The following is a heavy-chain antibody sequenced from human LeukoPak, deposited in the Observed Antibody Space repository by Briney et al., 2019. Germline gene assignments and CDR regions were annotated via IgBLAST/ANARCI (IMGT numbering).Heavy chain of an antibody. CDR1: GYTFTGYY. J-gene: IGHJ4*02. CDR3: ARALYDSAVYFDY. V-gene: IGHV1-2*04. Sequence: GASVKVSCKASGYTFTGYYMHWVRQAPGQGLEWMGWINPNSGGTNYAQKFQGWVTMTRDTSNSTAYMELSRLRSDDTAVYYCARALYDSAVYFDYWGQGTLVTVSS. CDR2: INPNSGGT. D-gene: IGHD5/OR15-5a*01.